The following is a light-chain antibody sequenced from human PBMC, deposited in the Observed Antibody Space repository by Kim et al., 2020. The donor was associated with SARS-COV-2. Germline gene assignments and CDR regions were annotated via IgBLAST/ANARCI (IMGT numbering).Light chain of an antibody. V-gene: IGKV1-5*03. CDR2: MAS. Sequence: DIQMTQSPSTLSACVGDRVIITCRASQSLDDWLAWYQHKPGRAPKLLIYMASSLESGVPSRFSGSGFGTEFTLTISSLQPDDFATYYCQQYKTWSFTFGPGTKVDIK. CDR1: QSLDDW. J-gene: IGKJ3*01. CDR3: QQYKTWSFT.